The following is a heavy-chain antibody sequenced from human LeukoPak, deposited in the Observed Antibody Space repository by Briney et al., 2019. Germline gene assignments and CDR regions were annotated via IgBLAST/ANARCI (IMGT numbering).Heavy chain of an antibody. CDR2: IYYSGST. V-gene: IGHV4-39*01. J-gene: IGHJ3*02. D-gene: IGHD3-9*01. CDR1: GGSISSGSYY. CDR3: ARSSRYFDWLLFRGAFDI. Sequence: SQTLSLTCTVSGGSISSGSYYWGWIRQPPGKGLEWIGSIYYSGSTYYNPSLKSRVTISVDTSKNQFSLKLTSVTAADTAVYYCARSSRYFDWLLFRGAFDIWGQGTMVTVSS.